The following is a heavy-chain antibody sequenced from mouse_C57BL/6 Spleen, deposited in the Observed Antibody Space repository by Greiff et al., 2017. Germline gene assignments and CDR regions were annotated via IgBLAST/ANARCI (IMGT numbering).Heavy chain of an antibody. J-gene: IGHJ3*01. V-gene: IGHV1-19*01. D-gene: IGHD1-1*01. Sequence: VQLQQSGPVLVKPGASVKMSCKASGYTFTDYYMNWVKQSHGKSLEWIGVINPYNGGTSYNQKFKGKATLTVDKSSSTAYMELNRLTSEDSAVYYCARRYYGSRSWFAYWGQGTLVTVSA. CDR2: INPYNGGT. CDR3: ARRYYGSRSWFAY. CDR1: GYTFTDYY.